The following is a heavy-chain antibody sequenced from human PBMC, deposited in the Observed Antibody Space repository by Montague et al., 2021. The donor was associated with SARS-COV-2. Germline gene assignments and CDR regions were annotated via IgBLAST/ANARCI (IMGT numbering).Heavy chain of an antibody. V-gene: IGHV3-23*01. CDR1: GYSFINYA. CDR3: VRKNYYGSGSFSTFDY. J-gene: IGHJ4*02. CDR2: ISGSGGNT. D-gene: IGHD3-10*01. Sequence: SLRLSCAASGYSFINYAMGWFRQAPGKGLEWASVISGSGGNTYFADSVRGRFTISRDNSKNTLYLQMNSLRAEDTAVYYCVRKNYYGSGSFSTFDYWGQGTLVTVSS.